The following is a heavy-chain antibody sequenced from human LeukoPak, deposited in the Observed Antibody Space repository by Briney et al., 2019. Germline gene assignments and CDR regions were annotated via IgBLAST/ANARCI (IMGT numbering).Heavy chain of an antibody. Sequence: GGSLRLSCAASGFTFSSYGMHWVRQAPGKGLEWVAVIWYDGSNKYYADSVKGRFTISRDNSKNTLYLQMNSLRAEDTAVYYCARGGDSSDYYYYGMDVWGQGTTVTVSS. J-gene: IGHJ6*02. D-gene: IGHD6-19*01. CDR1: GFTFSSYG. CDR3: ARGGDSSDYYYYGMDV. CDR2: IWYDGSNK. V-gene: IGHV3-33*01.